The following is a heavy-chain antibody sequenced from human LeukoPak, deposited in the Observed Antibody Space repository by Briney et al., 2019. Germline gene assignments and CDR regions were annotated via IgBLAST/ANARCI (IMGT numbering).Heavy chain of an antibody. D-gene: IGHD2-15*01. Sequence: GGSLRLSCAASGFTFSNYGMHWVRQAPGKGLEWVAVIWYDGSNKYYADSVKGRFTISRDNSKNTLYLQMNSLRAEDTAVYYCAKEGSKATLDYWGQGTLVTVSS. V-gene: IGHV3-30*02. CDR2: IWYDGSNK. J-gene: IGHJ4*02. CDR1: GFTFSNYG. CDR3: AKEGSKATLDY.